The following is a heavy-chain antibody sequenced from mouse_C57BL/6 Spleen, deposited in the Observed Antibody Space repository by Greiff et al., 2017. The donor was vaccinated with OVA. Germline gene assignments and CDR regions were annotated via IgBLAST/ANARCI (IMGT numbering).Heavy chain of an antibody. Sequence: VQLQQSGAELVKPGASVKISCKASGYAFSSYWMNWVKQRPGKGLEWIGQIYPGDGDTNYNGKFKGKATLTADKSSSTAYMQLSSLTSEDSAVYFCARAGGMGLLRYFDVWGTGTTVTVSS. J-gene: IGHJ1*03. D-gene: IGHD2-3*01. CDR3: ARAGGMGLLRYFDV. V-gene: IGHV1-80*01. CDR2: IYPGDGDT. CDR1: GYAFSSYW.